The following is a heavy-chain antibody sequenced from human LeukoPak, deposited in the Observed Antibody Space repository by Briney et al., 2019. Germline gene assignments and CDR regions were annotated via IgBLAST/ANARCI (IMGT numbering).Heavy chain of an antibody. CDR3: ARAAEYTTDFDY. Sequence: ASVKVSCKASGYTFTSYGISWVRQGPGQGLEWMGWISAYNGNTNYAQKLQGRVIMTTDTSTSTAYMELRSLRSDDTAVYYCARAAEYTTDFDYWGQGTLVTVSS. CDR2: ISAYNGNT. CDR1: GYTFTSYG. V-gene: IGHV1-18*01. J-gene: IGHJ4*02. D-gene: IGHD6-6*01.